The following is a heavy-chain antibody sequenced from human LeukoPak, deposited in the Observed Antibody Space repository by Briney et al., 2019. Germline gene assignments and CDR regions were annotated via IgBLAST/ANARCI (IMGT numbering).Heavy chain of an antibody. J-gene: IGHJ4*02. D-gene: IGHD3-3*01. Sequence: GGSLRLSCEASGFTFSNYAMSWVRQAPGKGLEWVSSIRASGGSTYYADSVKGRFTISRDNSKNTVYLQMNSLRAEDTAVYYCAKRSVGYDFWSGVDYWGQGTRVTVSS. CDR3: AKRSVGYDFWSGVDY. CDR2: IRASGGST. V-gene: IGHV3-23*01. CDR1: GFTFSNYA.